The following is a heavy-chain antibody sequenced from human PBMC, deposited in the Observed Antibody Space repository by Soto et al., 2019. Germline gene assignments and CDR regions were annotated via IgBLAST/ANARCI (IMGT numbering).Heavy chain of an antibody. CDR3: ARDLPAVEY. Sequence: QVQLVQSGAEVKQPGASVKVSCKASGYTFTSYAISWVRQAPGQGLEWMGWISAYNGNTNYAQKIQGRVTMTTDTSTRTAYMVLRSLRSDDTAVYYCARDLPAVEYWGQGTLVTVSS. J-gene: IGHJ4*02. CDR2: ISAYNGNT. V-gene: IGHV1-18*01. CDR1: GYTFTSYA.